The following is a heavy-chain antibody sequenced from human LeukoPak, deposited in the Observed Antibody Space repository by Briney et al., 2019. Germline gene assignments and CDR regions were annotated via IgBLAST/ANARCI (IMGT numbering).Heavy chain of an antibody. J-gene: IGHJ4*02. CDR1: GFTFSNYA. V-gene: IGHV3-23*01. D-gene: IGHD4-23*01. Sequence: GGSLRLSCAASGFTFSNYAMGWVRQAPGEGLEWVSAISDSGRSTHYADSVKGRFTISRDNSKSAVYLQMNSLRAEDTAIYYCARDAPGNSHTLDYWGQGTLVTVSS. CDR2: ISDSGRST. CDR3: ARDAPGNSHTLDY.